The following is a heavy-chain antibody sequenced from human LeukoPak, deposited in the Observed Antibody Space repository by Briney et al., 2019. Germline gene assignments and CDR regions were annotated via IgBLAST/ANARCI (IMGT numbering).Heavy chain of an antibody. CDR2: IIPILGIA. CDR3: ARDGYSSGWYGGLGFDP. J-gene: IGHJ5*02. D-gene: IGHD6-19*01. Sequence: GASVKVSCKASGGTFSSYAISWVRQAPGQGLEWMGRIIPILGIANYAQKFQGRVTITADKSTSTAYMELSSLRSEDTAVYYCARDGYSSGWYGGLGFDPWGQGTLVTVSS. CDR1: GGTFSSYA. V-gene: IGHV1-69*04.